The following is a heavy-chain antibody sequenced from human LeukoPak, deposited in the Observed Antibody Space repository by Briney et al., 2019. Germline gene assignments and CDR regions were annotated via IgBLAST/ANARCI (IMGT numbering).Heavy chain of an antibody. Sequence: ASVKVSCKASGYTFTGYYMHWVRQAPGQGLEWMGWIYPNSGATKYAQKFQGRVTMTRDTSISTAYMELSGLRSDDTAVYYCGTLLSDGPFDYWGQGSLVTVSS. CDR3: GTLLSDGPFDY. CDR1: GYTFTGYY. J-gene: IGHJ4*02. V-gene: IGHV1-2*02. CDR2: IYPNSGAT.